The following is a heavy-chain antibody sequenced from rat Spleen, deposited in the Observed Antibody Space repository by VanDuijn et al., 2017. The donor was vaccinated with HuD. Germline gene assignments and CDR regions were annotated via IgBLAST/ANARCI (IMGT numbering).Heavy chain of an antibody. CDR2: IDSAGST. CDR3: ARDYYDGSYYHYVMDA. Sequence: EVQLQESAPGLVKPSQSLSLTCSVSRFSIPYSYRWHWIRKFPGNKLEWMGYIDSAGSTNYNPSLKSRISITRDTSKNQFFLQVNSVTTEDTATYYCARDYYDGSYYHYVMDAWGQGASVTVSS. CDR1: RFSIPYSYR. J-gene: IGHJ4*01. D-gene: IGHD1-12*02. V-gene: IGHV3-3*01.